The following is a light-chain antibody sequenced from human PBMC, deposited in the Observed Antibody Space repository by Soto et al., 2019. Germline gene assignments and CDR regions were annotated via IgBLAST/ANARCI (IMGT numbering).Light chain of an antibody. CDR2: GAS. CDR1: ESLSNY. Sequence: EIVMTQSPATLSVSPGERVTLSCRASESLSNYLAWYQQKPGQAPRLLLYGASTKATGIPARFSGSGSATDFTLTISSLQSEDFAVYYCQSYNDWPFTFGQGTKLAI. V-gene: IGKV3-15*01. CDR3: QSYNDWPFT. J-gene: IGKJ2*01.